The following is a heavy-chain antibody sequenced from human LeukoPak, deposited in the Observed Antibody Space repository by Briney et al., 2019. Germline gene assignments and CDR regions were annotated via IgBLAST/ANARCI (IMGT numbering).Heavy chain of an antibody. D-gene: IGHD6-13*01. J-gene: IGHJ4*02. CDR3: ARFRSSSSWYGSSDFDY. V-gene: IGHV1-46*01. CDR1: GYTFTSYY. Sequence: ASVKVSCKASGYTFTSYYMHWVRQAPGQGLEWMGIINPSGGSTSYAQKFQGRVTMTRDTSTSTVYMELSSLRSEDTAVYYCARFRSSSSWYGSSDFDYWGQGTLVTVSS. CDR2: INPSGGST.